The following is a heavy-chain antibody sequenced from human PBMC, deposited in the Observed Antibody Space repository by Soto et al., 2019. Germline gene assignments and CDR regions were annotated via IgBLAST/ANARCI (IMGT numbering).Heavy chain of an antibody. V-gene: IGHV1-69*01. J-gene: IGHJ4*01. CDR1: GGTFSSYS. Sequence: QVQLVQSGAEVKKPGSSVKVSCKASGGTFSSYSINWVRQAPGQGLEWMGEIIPIFGTANYAQKFEGRVTITAEDSTSRAYMELRSLRSEDTAVCYCGSDCVGHSGGTDYGGLGTVVTVSS. D-gene: IGHD3-16*01. CDR3: GSDCVGHSGGTDY. CDR2: IIPIFGTA.